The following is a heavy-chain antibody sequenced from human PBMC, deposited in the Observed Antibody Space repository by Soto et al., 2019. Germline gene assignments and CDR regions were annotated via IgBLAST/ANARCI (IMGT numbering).Heavy chain of an antibody. J-gene: IGHJ4*02. V-gene: IGHV3-9*01. CDR3: AKDIGDWNYGRGFGY. D-gene: IGHD1-7*01. CDR1: GFTFDDYA. CDR2: ISWNSGSI. Sequence: VQLVESGGGLVQPGRSLRLSCAASGFTFDDYAMHWVRQAPGKGLEWVSGISWNSGSIGYADSVKGRFTISRDNAKNSLYLQMNSLRAEDTALYYCAKDIGDWNYGRGFGYWGQGTLVTVSS.